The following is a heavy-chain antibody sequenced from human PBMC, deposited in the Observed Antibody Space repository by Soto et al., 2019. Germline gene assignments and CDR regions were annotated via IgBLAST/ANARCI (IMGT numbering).Heavy chain of an antibody. Sequence: GGSLRLSCAASGFTFSSYGMHWVRQAPGKGLEWVAVISYDGSNKYYADSVKGRFTTSRDNSKNTLYLQMNSLRAEDTAVYYCAKDVQSGLIDYWGQGTLVTVSS. J-gene: IGHJ4*02. V-gene: IGHV3-30*18. D-gene: IGHD1-26*01. CDR1: GFTFSSYG. CDR2: ISYDGSNK. CDR3: AKDVQSGLIDY.